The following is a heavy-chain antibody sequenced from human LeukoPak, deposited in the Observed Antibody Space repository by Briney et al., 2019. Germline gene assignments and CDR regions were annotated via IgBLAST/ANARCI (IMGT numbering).Heavy chain of an antibody. J-gene: IGHJ6*03. Sequence: SETLSLTCTVSGGSISSSSYYWGWIRQPPGKGLEWIGYIYYSGSTNYNPSLKSRATISVDTSKNQFSLKLSSVTAADTAVYYCARAGWDYYGSGSYYPNYYYYYYMDVWGKGTTVTISS. CDR1: GGSISSSSYY. D-gene: IGHD3-10*01. V-gene: IGHV4-61*05. CDR2: IYYSGST. CDR3: ARAGWDYYGSGSYYPNYYYYYYMDV.